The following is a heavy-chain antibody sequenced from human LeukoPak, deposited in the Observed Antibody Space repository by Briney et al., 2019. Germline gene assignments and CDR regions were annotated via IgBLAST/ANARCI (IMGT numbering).Heavy chain of an antibody. J-gene: IGHJ4*02. V-gene: IGHV4-59*08. CDR3: ARRSAWYDY. D-gene: IGHD6-19*01. Sequence: SETLSLTCTVSGDSIRRYYWSWILQPPGKGLEWIGYLYYSGSTNYNPSLKSRVTISADTSKNQFSLRLNSVTAADTAVYYCARRSAWYDYWGQGTLVTVTS. CDR1: GDSIRRYY. CDR2: LYYSGST.